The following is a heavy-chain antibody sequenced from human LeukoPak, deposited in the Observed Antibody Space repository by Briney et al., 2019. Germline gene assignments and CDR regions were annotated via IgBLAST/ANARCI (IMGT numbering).Heavy chain of an antibody. D-gene: IGHD5-18*01. CDR1: GFTFSSFA. J-gene: IGHJ4*02. CDR3: AKVDSGILRYYYFDY. V-gene: IGHV3-30*04. CDR2: ISYDGSNM. Sequence: GGSLRLSCAASGFTFSSFAMHWVRQAPGKGLEWVAVISYDGSNMYYADSVKGRFTISRDNSKNTLYLQMNSLRAEDTAVYYCAKVDSGILRYYYFDYWGQGTLVTVSS.